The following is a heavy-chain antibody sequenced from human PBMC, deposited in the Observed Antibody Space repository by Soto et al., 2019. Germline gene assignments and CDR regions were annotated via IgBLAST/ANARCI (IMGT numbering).Heavy chain of an antibody. CDR2: ISYDGSNK. CDR3: AKAGPIAIYYYYGMDV. CDR1: GFTFSSYV. J-gene: IGHJ6*02. Sequence: LRLSCAASGFTFSSYVMHWVRQAPGKGLEWVAVISYDGSNKYYADSVKGRFTISRDNSKNTLYLQMNSLRAEDTAVYYCAKAGPIAIYYYYGMDVWGQGTTVTVSS. D-gene: IGHD6-13*01. V-gene: IGHV3-30*18.